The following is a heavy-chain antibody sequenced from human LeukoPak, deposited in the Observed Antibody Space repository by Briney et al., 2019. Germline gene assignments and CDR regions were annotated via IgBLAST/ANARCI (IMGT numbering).Heavy chain of an antibody. CDR1: GGSVSNGRY. D-gene: IGHD5-12*01. CDR3: AKEVKTWMHFDY. Sequence: PSETLSLTCTVSGGSVSNGRYYWSWIRQAPGKGLEWVAVISHDGTNTDYADSVKGRFTISRDNSKNTLYLQMNSLRTEDTAVYYCAKEVKTWMHFDYWGQGTLVTVSS. CDR2: ISHDGTNT. J-gene: IGHJ4*02. V-gene: IGHV3-30*18.